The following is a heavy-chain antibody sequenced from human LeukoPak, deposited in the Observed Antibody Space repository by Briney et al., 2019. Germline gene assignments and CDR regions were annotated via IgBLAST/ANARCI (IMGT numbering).Heavy chain of an antibody. CDR2: IYTSGST. Sequence: SETLSLTCTVSGGSISSGNYYWSWLRQPAGKGLEWIGRIYTSGSTNYNPTLKRRVTISADTSKNQLSLKLSSVTAADTAVYYCARESDLSNYDRTDYWGQGTLVTVSS. J-gene: IGHJ4*02. V-gene: IGHV4-61*02. D-gene: IGHD4/OR15-4a*01. CDR3: ARESDLSNYDRTDY. CDR1: GGSISSGNYY.